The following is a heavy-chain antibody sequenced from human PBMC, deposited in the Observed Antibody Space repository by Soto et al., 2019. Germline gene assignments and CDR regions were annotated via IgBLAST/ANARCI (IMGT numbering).Heavy chain of an antibody. CDR1: GYTFTSYG. V-gene: IGHV1-18*01. D-gene: IGHD2-21*01. CDR3: ARAVVNSISPNCSRIQPDWFDP. CDR2: ISAYNGNT. Sequence: GASVKVSCKASGYTFTSYGISWVRQAPGQGLEWMGWISAYNGNTNYAQKFQGRVTISRATSASTAYLELSRLTSEDTAVYFCARAVVNSISPNCSRIQPDWFDPWGQGTLVTVSS. J-gene: IGHJ5*02.